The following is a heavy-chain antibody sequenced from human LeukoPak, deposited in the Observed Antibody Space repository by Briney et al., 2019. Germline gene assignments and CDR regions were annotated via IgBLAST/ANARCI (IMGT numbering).Heavy chain of an antibody. CDR2: ISSSGSTI. D-gene: IGHD5-18*01. CDR1: GFTFSSYE. Sequence: GGSLRLSCAASGFTFSSYEMNWVRQAPGKGLEWVSYISSSGSTIYYADSVKGRFTISRDNAKNSLYLQMNSLRAEDTAVYYCAGVGYSYGYSSDWFDPWGQGTLVTVSS. V-gene: IGHV3-48*03. CDR3: AGVGYSYGYSSDWFDP. J-gene: IGHJ5*02.